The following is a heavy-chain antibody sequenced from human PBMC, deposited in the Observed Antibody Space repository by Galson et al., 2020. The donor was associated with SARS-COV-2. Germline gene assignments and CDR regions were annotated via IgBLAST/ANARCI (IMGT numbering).Heavy chain of an antibody. CDR3: ARTPLGYCSTTSCHYPFAP. Sequence: GESLKISCAASGFTFSDYTMNWVRQAPGKGLEWLSSISHRSTYIYYAESLKGRFTISRDNAKNSLYLQLNSLTVEDTAVYFCARTPLGYCSTTSCHYPFAPWGQGTLVTVSS. CDR2: ISHRSTYI. J-gene: IGHJ5*02. V-gene: IGHV3-21*01. D-gene: IGHD2-2*01. CDR1: GFTFSDYT.